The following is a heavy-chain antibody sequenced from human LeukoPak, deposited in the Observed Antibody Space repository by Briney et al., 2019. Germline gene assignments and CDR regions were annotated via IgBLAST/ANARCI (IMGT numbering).Heavy chain of an antibody. D-gene: IGHD1-26*01. CDR3: ASGSYYFDY. J-gene: IGHJ4*02. V-gene: IGHV4-39*07. CDR1: GGSISSSSYY. Sequence: PSETLSLTCTVSGGSISSSSYYWGWIRQPPGKGLEWIGSIYYSGSTKYNPSLKSRATISVDTSKNQLSLKLNSVTAADTAVYYCASGSYYFDYWGQGTLVTVSS. CDR2: IYYSGST.